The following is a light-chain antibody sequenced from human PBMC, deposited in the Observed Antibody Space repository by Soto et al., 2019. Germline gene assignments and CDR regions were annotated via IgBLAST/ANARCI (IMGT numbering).Light chain of an antibody. J-gene: IGKJ1*01. CDR3: QQYGTSPRT. CDR1: QSVRNNY. Sequence: EIVLTQSPGTLSLSPGERATLSCRASQSVRNNYLAWYQQRPGQAPRLLIYAASSRATGIPDRFSGSGPGTDFTLTISRLEPEDFAVYYCQQYGTSPRTFGQGTKVDI. CDR2: AAS. V-gene: IGKV3-20*01.